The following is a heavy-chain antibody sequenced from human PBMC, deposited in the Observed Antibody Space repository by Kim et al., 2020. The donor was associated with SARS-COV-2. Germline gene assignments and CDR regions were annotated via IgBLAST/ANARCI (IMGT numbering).Heavy chain of an antibody. V-gene: IGHV3-23*01. J-gene: IGHJ4*02. D-gene: IGHD5-18*01. CDR3: AKDPGYSYGYSAAGFDY. Sequence: KGRFTISRDNSKNMLYLQMNSLRAEDTAVYYCAKDPGYSYGYSAAGFDYWGQGTLVTVSS.